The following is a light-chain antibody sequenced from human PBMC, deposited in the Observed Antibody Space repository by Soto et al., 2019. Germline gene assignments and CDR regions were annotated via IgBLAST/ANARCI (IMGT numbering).Light chain of an antibody. Sequence: EIVLTQYPCTLSLSTGEGATLSCRASQGVSSSYLAWYQQKPGQAPRLLIYRASSRATGIPDRFSGSGSGTDFTLTISSLEPEDFAVYFCWQYGSSWTFGQGPKVDI. CDR3: WQYGSSWT. CDR1: QGVSSSY. V-gene: IGKV3-20*01. J-gene: IGKJ1*01. CDR2: RAS.